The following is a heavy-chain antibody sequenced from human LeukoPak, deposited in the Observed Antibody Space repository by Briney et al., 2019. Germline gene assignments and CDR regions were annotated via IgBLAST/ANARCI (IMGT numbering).Heavy chain of an antibody. CDR3: ARFQYSSGWYYTDYFDY. V-gene: IGHV4-59*01. D-gene: IGHD6-19*01. J-gene: IGHJ4*02. CDR2: IYYSGST. Sequence: PSETLSLTCTVYGGSISSYYWSWSRQPPGKGLEWIGYIYYSGSTNYNPSLKSRVTISVDTSKNQFSLKLSSVTAADTAVYYCARFQYSSGWYYTDYFDYWGQGTQVTVSS. CDR1: GGSISSYY.